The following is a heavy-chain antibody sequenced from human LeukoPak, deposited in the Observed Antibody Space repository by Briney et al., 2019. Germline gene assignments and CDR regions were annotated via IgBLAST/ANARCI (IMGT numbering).Heavy chain of an antibody. CDR3: ARGSNAGYCSSTSCYGYYYYMDV. CDR2: ITDYSGNT. V-gene: IGHV1-18*01. CDR1: GYTFTSYG. D-gene: IGHD2-2*01. J-gene: IGHJ6*03. Sequence: ASVKVSCKASGYTFTSYGISWVRQAPGQGLEWMGWITDYSGNTNYAQKFQGRVTMTTDTSTSTAYMELSSLRSEDTAVYYCARGSNAGYCSSTSCYGYYYYMDVWGKGTTVTVSS.